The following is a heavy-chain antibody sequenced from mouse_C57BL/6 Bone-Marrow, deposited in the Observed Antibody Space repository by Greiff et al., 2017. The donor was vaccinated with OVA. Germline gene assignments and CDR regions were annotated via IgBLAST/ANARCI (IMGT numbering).Heavy chain of an antibody. D-gene: IGHD4-1*01. Sequence: EVQLQQSGTVLARPGASVKMSCKTSGYTFTSYWMHWVKQRPGQGLEWIGAIYPGNSDTSYNQKFKGKAKLTAVTSASTAYMELSSLTNEDSAVYYCTRTGGGAYWGQGTLVTVSA. CDR1: GYTFTSYW. J-gene: IGHJ3*01. CDR3: TRTGGGAY. V-gene: IGHV1-5*01. CDR2: IYPGNSDT.